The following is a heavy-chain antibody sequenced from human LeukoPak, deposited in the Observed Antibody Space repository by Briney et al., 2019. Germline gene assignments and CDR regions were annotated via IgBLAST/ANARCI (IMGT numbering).Heavy chain of an antibody. CDR1: GGSITSYY. D-gene: IGHD6-13*01. Sequence: SETLSLTCTVSGGSITSYYCRCISQPPRKRLQWIGRIYTSRSTTYNPSPKSRVTMSVDTCKNQFSLKLSSVTAADTAVYYCGRDKEQQLDFGRYYYYMDVWGKGTTVTISS. CDR2: IYTSRST. J-gene: IGHJ6*03. V-gene: IGHV4-4*07. CDR3: GRDKEQQLDFGRYYYYMDV.